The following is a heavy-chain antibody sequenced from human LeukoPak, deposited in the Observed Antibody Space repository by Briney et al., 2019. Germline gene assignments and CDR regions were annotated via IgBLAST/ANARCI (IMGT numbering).Heavy chain of an antibody. CDR1: GYTFTSYA. CDR3: GRDPKLGIRGYTYGYIDY. D-gene: IGHD5-18*01. Sequence: ASVNVSCTPSGYTFTSYAISWVRQAPGQGLEWMGWINTNTGNPTYAQGFTGRYAFSLDTSVSTAYLQISGLQADDTAVYYCGRDPKLGIRGYTYGYIDYWGQGTLVTVSS. V-gene: IGHV7-4-1*02. CDR2: INTNTGNP. J-gene: IGHJ4*02.